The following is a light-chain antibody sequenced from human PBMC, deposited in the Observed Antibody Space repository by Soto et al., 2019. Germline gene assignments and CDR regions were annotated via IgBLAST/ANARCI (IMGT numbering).Light chain of an antibody. V-gene: IGLV1-44*01. CDR2: SNN. CDR3: AAWDDSLNGPV. Sequence: QSVLTQPPSASGTPGQTVTISCSGSSSNIGSNTVNWYQLLPGTAPKLLIYSNNQRPSGVPDRFSGSKSGTSASLAISGLQSDDEADYYCAAWDDSLNGPVFGGGTKATVL. CDR1: SSNIGSNT. J-gene: IGLJ2*01.